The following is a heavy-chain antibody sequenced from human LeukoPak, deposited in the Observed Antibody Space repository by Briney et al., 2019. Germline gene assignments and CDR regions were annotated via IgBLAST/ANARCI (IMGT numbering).Heavy chain of an antibody. CDR3: ARFIVVVTADAFDF. CDR2: IYHSGST. J-gene: IGHJ3*01. D-gene: IGHD2-21*02. CDR1: GDSISSGNW. Sequence: SGTLSLTCAVSGDSISSGNWWSWVRQPPGKGLEWIGEIYHSGSTNYNPSLKSRVTISVDKSKNQFSLKLSSVTAADTAVYYCARFIVVVTADAFDFWGQGTMVTVSS. V-gene: IGHV4-4*02.